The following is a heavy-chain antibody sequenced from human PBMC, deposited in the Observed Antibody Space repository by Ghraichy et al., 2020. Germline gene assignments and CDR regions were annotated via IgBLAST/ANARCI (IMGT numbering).Heavy chain of an antibody. CDR1: GGSFSSYY. V-gene: IGHV4-4*07. D-gene: IGHD1-26*01. CDR2: IYPSGTP. J-gene: IGHJ4*02. CDR3: ARGAASASHYFDY. Sequence: SETLSLTCTVSGGSFSSYYWSWIRQPAGKGLEWIGRIYPSGTPNYKPSLRSRLTMSVDTSKNQLPLNVRSVTAADTAVYYCARGAASASHYFDYWGQGTLVTVSS.